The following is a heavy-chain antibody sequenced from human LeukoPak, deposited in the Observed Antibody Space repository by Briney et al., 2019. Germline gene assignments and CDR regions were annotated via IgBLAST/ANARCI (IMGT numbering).Heavy chain of an antibody. CDR1: GYTFTGYY. D-gene: IGHD3-16*01. Sequence: ASVKVSCKASGYTFTGYYMHWVRQAPGQGLEWMGWVNPNSGGTNYAQKFQGRVTMTRDTSISTAYMELSRLRSDDTAVYYCARCVDVWGSSYYFDYWGQGTLVTVSS. V-gene: IGHV1-2*02. CDR3: ARCVDVWGSSYYFDY. J-gene: IGHJ4*02. CDR2: VNPNSGGT.